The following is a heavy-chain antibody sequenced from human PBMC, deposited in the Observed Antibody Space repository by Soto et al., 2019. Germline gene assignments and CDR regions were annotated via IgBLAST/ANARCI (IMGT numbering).Heavy chain of an antibody. CDR2: ISSSGFT. Sequence: QVQLQESGPGLVKPSETLSLTCTVSGGSITPYYWSWIRQPPGKRLEWIGYISSSGFTNYNPSLNSRVTISVDTSKNQCSLKLSSVTAADTAVYYWVRDLYSSSCFDLWGQGTLFTVSS. CDR1: GGSITPYY. D-gene: IGHD6-13*01. J-gene: IGHJ4*02. CDR3: VRDLYSSSCFDL. V-gene: IGHV4-59*01.